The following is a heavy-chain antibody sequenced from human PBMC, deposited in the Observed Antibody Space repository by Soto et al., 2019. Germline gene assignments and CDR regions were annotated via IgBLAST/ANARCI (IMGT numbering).Heavy chain of an antibody. CDR1: GYTFTTYY. CDR3: ARGANILYYDFWSGFFPN. V-gene: IGHV1-3*01. J-gene: IGHJ4*02. D-gene: IGHD3-3*01. CDR2: INAGNGNT. Sequence: SVKVSCKASGYTFTTYYLHWVRQAPGQDLEWMGWINAGNGNTKYSQKFQGRVTITRDTSASTAYMELSSLRSEDTAVYYCARGANILYYDFWSGFFPNWGQGTLVTVSS.